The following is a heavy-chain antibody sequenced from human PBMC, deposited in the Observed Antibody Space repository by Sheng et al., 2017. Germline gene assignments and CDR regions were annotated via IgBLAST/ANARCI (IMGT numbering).Heavy chain of an antibody. J-gene: IGHJ4*02. V-gene: IGHV4-59*12. D-gene: IGHD5-12*01. CDR3: ARRGGYDNYFDY. CDR2: IYYSGST. Sequence: QVQLQESGPGLVKPSENLSLTCTVSGGSISSYYWTWMRQPPGKGLEWIGYIYYSGSTSYNPSLKSRVTMSVDTSKNQFSLKLTSVTAADTALYYCARRGGYDNYFDYWGQGTLVTVSS. CDR1: GGSISSYY.